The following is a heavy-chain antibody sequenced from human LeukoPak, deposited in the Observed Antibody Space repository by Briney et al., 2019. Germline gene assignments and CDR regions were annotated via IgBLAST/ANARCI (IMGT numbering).Heavy chain of an antibody. CDR1: GFTFSSYG. D-gene: IGHD1-1*01. CDR2: ISYDGSNK. V-gene: IGHV3-30*18. CDR3: ANLNWNPRYYFDY. Sequence: PGGSLRLSCAASGFTFSSYGMHWVRQAPGKGLEWVAVISYDGSNKYYADSVKGRFTISRDNSKNTLYLQMNSLRAGDTAVYYCANLNWNPRYYFDYWGQGTLVTVSS. J-gene: IGHJ4*02.